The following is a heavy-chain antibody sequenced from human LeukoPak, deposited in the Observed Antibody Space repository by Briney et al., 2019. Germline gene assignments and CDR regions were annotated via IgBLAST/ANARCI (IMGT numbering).Heavy chain of an antibody. V-gene: IGHV4-39*07. CDR3: ARDRGVRGVIPYGMDV. D-gene: IGHD3-10*01. CDR1: GGSISSSSYY. J-gene: IGHJ6*02. Sequence: SETLSLTCTVSGGSISSSSYYWGWIRQPPGKGLEWIGSIYYSGSTYYNPSLESRVTISVDTSKNQFSLKLSSVTAADTAVYYCARDRGVRGVIPYGMDVWGQGTTVTVS. CDR2: IYYSGST.